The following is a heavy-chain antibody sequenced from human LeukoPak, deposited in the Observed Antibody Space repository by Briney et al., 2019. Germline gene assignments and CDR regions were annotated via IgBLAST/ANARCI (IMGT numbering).Heavy chain of an antibody. Sequence: PGGSLRLSCAASGFAFSTYSMTWVRQAPGKGLEWVSSITSSSSYIYYADLVKGRFTISRDDAKNSLYLQMNSLRVEDTAVYYCARERHTFDPWGQGTLVTVSS. D-gene: IGHD6-25*01. CDR1: GFAFSTYS. V-gene: IGHV3-21*01. J-gene: IGHJ5*02. CDR3: ARERHTFDP. CDR2: ITSSSSYI.